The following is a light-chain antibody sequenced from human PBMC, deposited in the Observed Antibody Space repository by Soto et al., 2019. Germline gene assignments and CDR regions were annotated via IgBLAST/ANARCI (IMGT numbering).Light chain of an antibody. V-gene: IGLV1-51*01. J-gene: IGLJ2*01. Sequence: QSVLTQPPSVSAAPGQKVTISCSGSRSNIGNNDVSWYQQLPGTAPKLLIYDNDKRPSGIPDRFSASKSGTSATLGITGLQTGDEADYYCGTWDNSLTAAVVFGGGTKLTVL. CDR3: GTWDNSLTAAVV. CDR2: DND. CDR1: RSNIGNND.